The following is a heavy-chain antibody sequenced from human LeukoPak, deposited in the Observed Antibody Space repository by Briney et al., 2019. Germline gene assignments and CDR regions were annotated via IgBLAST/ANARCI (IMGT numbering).Heavy chain of an antibody. Sequence: GGSLRLSYSAYGLTFSSYAMHWVRQAPGRGLEYVSAISSEGCSTYYANSVKGRFTISRDNSKNTLYLQMSSLRAEDTAVYYCVKDQGPGIAAAGDYWGQGTLVTVSS. CDR3: VKDQGPGIAAAGDY. CDR2: ISSEGCST. J-gene: IGHJ4*02. V-gene: IGHV3-64D*06. CDR1: GLTFSSYA. D-gene: IGHD6-13*01.